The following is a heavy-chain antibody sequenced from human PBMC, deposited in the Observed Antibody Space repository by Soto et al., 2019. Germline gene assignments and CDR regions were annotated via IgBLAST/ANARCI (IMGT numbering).Heavy chain of an antibody. CDR2: IYWDDDR. V-gene: IGHV2-5*02. CDR1: GFSVSTSGVG. Sequence: SGPTLVKPTQTLTLTCTFSGFSVSTSGVGVGWIRQPPGKALEWLALIYWDDDRRYSPSLKTRLTITKDTSKNQVVLQMTNMDPVDTATYYCTHGSDHFDYWGQGTLVTVSS. CDR3: THGSDHFDY. J-gene: IGHJ4*02.